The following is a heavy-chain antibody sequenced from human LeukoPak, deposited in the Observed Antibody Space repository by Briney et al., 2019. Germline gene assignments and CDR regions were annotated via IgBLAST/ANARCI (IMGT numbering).Heavy chain of an antibody. CDR3: ATYRQVLLPFES. J-gene: IGHJ4*02. D-gene: IGHD2-8*02. Sequence: GGSLRLSCAASGFTFSTFAMVWVRQPPGKGLEWVSSIFPSGGEMHYADSVRGRFTISRDNSKSTLSLQMNSLRAEDTAIYYCATYRQVLLPFESWGQGTLVTVSS. CDR1: GFTFSTFA. V-gene: IGHV3-23*01. CDR2: IFPSGGEM.